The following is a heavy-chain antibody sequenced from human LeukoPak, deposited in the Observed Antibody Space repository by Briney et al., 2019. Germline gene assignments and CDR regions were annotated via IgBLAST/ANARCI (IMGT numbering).Heavy chain of an antibody. CDR3: ARQNAGYSSGWYAERDY. V-gene: IGHV4-39*01. J-gene: IGHJ4*02. Sequence: SETLSLTCTVSGGSINSSSYYWGWIRQPPGKGLEWIGSIYYSGSTYYNPSLKSRVTISVDTSKNQFSLKLSSVTAADTAVYYCARQNAGYSSGWYAERDYWGQGTLVTVSS. D-gene: IGHD6-19*01. CDR1: GGSINSSSYY. CDR2: IYYSGST.